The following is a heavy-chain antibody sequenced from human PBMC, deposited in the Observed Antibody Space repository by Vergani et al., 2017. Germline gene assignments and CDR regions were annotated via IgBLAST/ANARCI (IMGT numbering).Heavy chain of an antibody. Sequence: QVQLVQSGAEVKKPGSSVKVSCKASGGTFSSYTISWVRQAPGQGLEWMGRIIPILGIANYAQKFQGRVTITADKSTSTAYMELSSLRSEDTAVYYCAKEDGFGDPGHLDYCGQGTLVTVSS. CDR2: IIPILGIA. V-gene: IGHV1-69*08. J-gene: IGHJ4*02. D-gene: IGHD3-10*01. CDR1: GGTFSSYT. CDR3: AKEDGFGDPGHLDY.